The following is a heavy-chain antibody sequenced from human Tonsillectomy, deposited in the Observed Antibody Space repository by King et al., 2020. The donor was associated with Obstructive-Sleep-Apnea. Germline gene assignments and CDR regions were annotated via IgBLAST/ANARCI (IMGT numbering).Heavy chain of an antibody. Sequence: VQLVESGGGLVQPGGSLRLSCAASGFTFSSNWMSWVRQAPGKGLEWVANIKQDGSEKYYVDSVKGRFTISRDNAKNSLYLQMNSVRAEDSAVYYCARDMSGYDSSFDYWGQGTLVTVSS. CDR2: IKQDGSEK. CDR3: ARDMSGYDSSFDY. J-gene: IGHJ4*02. D-gene: IGHD5-12*01. CDR1: GFTFSSNW. V-gene: IGHV3-7*01.